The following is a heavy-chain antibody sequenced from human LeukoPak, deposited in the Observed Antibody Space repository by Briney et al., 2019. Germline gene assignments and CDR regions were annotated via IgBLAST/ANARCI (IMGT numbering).Heavy chain of an antibody. Sequence: PGGSLRLSCAASGFTFSSYAMHWVRQAPGKGLEYVSAISSNGGNTYYANSVKGRFTISRDNSKNTLYLQMGSLRAEDMAVYYCARDSLSGCTSTTCPTYWYFDLWGRGTLVTASS. CDR1: GFTFSSYA. D-gene: IGHD2-2*01. CDR2: ISSNGGNT. J-gene: IGHJ2*01. V-gene: IGHV3-64*01. CDR3: ARDSLSGCTSTTCPTYWYFDL.